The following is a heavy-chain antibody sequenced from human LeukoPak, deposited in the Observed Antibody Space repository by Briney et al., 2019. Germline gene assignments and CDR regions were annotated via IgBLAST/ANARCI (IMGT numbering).Heavy chain of an antibody. CDR2: IYYSGST. CDR3: ARTRYYYYMDV. CDR1: GASISSYY. Sequence: SETLSLTCTVSGASISSYYWSWIRQPPGKGLEWIGYIYYSGSTNYNPSLKSRVTISVDTSKNQFSLKLSSVTAADTAVYYCARTRYYYYMDVWGKGTTVTVSS. V-gene: IGHV4-59*01. J-gene: IGHJ6*03.